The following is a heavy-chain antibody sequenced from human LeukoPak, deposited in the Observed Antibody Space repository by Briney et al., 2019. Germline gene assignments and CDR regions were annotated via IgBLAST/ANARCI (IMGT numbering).Heavy chain of an antibody. J-gene: IGHJ4*02. CDR1: GYAFTGYY. V-gene: IGHV1-2*02. Sequence: ASVEVSCKASGYAFTGYYMHWVRQAPGQGLEWMGWINPNSGGTNYAQKFQGRVTMTRDTSISTAYMELNRLRSDDTAVYYCARDISMIRGIMSPFDYWGQGTLVTVSS. D-gene: IGHD3-10*01. CDR3: ARDISMIRGIMSPFDY. CDR2: INPNSGGT.